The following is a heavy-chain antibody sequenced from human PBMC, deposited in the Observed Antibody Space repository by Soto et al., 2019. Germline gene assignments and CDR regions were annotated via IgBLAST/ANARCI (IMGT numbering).Heavy chain of an antibody. V-gene: IGHV4-34*01. CDR2: INHSGST. CDR3: ATAPRYYGSRLFGY. D-gene: IGHD3-10*01. Sequence: PSETLSLTCAVYGGSFSGYYWSWIRQPPGKGLEWIGEINHSGSTNYNPSLKSRVTISVDTSKNQFSLKLSSVTAADTAVYYCATAPRYYGSRLFGYWGQGTLVTVSS. CDR1: GGSFSGYY. J-gene: IGHJ4*02.